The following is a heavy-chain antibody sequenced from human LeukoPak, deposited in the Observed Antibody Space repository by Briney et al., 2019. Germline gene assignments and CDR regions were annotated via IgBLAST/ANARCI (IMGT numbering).Heavy chain of an antibody. Sequence: PGGSLRLSCAASGFTFSSYNMNWVRQAPGKGLEWVSSITSSSSYTFYADSVKGRFTISRDNAKNSLYLQMNSLRAEDTAVYYCAELGITMIGGVWGKGTTVTISS. D-gene: IGHD3-10*02. J-gene: IGHJ6*04. CDR2: ITSSSSYT. V-gene: IGHV3-21*01. CDR3: AELGITMIGGV. CDR1: GFTFSSYN.